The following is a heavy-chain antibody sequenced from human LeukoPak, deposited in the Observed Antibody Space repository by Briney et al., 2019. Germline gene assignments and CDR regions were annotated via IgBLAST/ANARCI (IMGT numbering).Heavy chain of an antibody. Sequence: PGGSLILSCAASGFKFEDYGMSWVRQAPGKGLEWVSGITWNGGSSSYADSVQGRFTISRDNANNSLYLQMNSLRAEDTALYYCARGFYGSGGYYPYYFDYWGQGALVTVS. V-gene: IGHV3-20*04. CDR3: ARGFYGSGGYYPYYFDY. D-gene: IGHD3-10*01. CDR1: GFKFEDYG. CDR2: ITWNGGSS. J-gene: IGHJ4*02.